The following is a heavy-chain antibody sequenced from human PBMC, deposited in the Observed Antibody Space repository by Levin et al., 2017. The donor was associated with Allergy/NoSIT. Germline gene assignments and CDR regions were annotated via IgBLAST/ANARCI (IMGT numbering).Heavy chain of an antibody. CDR3: ARLNNAAKNYRYYGMDV. D-gene: IGHD5-24*01. V-gene: IGHV5-51*01. Sequence: KVSCKGSGYTFISYWIGWVRQMPGKGLEWMGIIYPGDSDTRYSPSFQGHVTMSADKSSSTAYLQWSSLKASDNAMYYCARLNNAAKNYRYYGMDVWGQGTTVTVSS. J-gene: IGHJ6*02. CDR1: GYTFISYW. CDR2: IYPGDSDT.